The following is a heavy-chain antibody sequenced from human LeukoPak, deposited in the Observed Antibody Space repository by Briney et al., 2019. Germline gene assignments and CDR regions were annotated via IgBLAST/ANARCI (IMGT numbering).Heavy chain of an antibody. V-gene: IGHV3-74*01. CDR2: INSDGSST. J-gene: IGHJ4*02. D-gene: IGHD4-17*01. CDR1: GFTVSSNY. Sequence: GGSLRLSCAASGFTVSSNYMTWVRQAPGKGLVWVSRINSDGSSTSYADSVKGRFTISRDNAKNTLYLQMNSLRAEDTAVYYCARDGDYEFDYWGQGTLVTVSS. CDR3: ARDGDYEFDY.